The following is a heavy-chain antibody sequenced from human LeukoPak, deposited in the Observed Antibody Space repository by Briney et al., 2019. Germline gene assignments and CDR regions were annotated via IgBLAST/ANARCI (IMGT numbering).Heavy chain of an antibody. D-gene: IGHD4-17*01. CDR3: ARDPNGDYSGAFDF. J-gene: IGHJ3*01. CDR1: GVTFRTYA. CDR2: IRVGGDTT. V-gene: IGHV3-23*01. Sequence: GGSLRLSCTASGVTFRTYAMIWVRQAPGKGLEWVSAIRVGGDTTAYADAVRGRFTISRDNSNNALYLQMNGLRADDTAVYYCARDPNGDYSGAFDFWGQGTMVTVSS.